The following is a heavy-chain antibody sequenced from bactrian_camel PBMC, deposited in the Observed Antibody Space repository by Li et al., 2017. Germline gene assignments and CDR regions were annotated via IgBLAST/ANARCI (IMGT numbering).Heavy chain of an antibody. J-gene: IGHJ7*01. D-gene: IGHD3*01. Sequence: QLVESGGGLVQPGGSLRLSCAASGFTIGSHDMNWVRQAPGKGLEWVSSIVGGTTDYANTVKGRFTISRDNAKNTMYLQLNSLKTEDTAMYYCSKPESVYYNGMDYWGKGTQVTVS. CDR1: GFTIGSHD. V-gene: IGHV3S40*01. CDR2: SIVGGTT.